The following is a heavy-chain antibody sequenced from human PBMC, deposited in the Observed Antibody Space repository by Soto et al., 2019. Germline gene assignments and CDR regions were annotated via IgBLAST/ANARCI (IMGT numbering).Heavy chain of an antibody. V-gene: IGHV3-72*01. Sequence: GGSLRLSCAVSGFTFSDHEIDWVRQAPGKGLEWVGRSRSKANSYTTPYDASVKGRFTISRDDSKNSLSLQMNSLKTEDTAVYYCAVDIVGTGSYWGPGTLVTVSS. CDR1: GFTFSDHE. CDR3: AVDIVGTGSY. CDR2: SRSKANSYTT. D-gene: IGHD5-12*01. J-gene: IGHJ4*02.